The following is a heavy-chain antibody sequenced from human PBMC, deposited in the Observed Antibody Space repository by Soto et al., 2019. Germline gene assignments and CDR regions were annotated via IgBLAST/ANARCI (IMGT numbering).Heavy chain of an antibody. CDR2: IFYSGST. J-gene: IGHJ3*02. CDR3: ARPPTANLDAFDI. CDR1: GVSISSSRYY. D-gene: IGHD7-27*01. Sequence: SATLSLTCTFSGVSISSSRYYWGWIRQPPGKGLEWIGSIFYSGSTYHNSSLKSRVTISVDTSKNQFSLKLSSVTAADTAVYYCARPPTANLDAFDIWGQGTMVTVSS. V-gene: IGHV4-39*01.